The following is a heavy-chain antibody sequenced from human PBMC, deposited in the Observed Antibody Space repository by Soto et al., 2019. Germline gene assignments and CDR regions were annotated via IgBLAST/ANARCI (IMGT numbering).Heavy chain of an antibody. V-gene: IGHV4-59*08. D-gene: IGHD3-22*01. CDR3: ARHAERSADKSPLHSIYYYYYMDV. CDR1: GGSISSYY. J-gene: IGHJ6*03. Sequence: QVQLQESGPGLVKPSETLSLTCTVSGGSISSYYWSWIRQPPGKGLEGIGYIYSSGNTNYNPSLKTLVTISVVTSKYQFSLKLSSVTAADPAVYYCARHAERSADKSPLHSIYYYYYMDVWGKGTTVTVSS. CDR2: IYSSGNT.